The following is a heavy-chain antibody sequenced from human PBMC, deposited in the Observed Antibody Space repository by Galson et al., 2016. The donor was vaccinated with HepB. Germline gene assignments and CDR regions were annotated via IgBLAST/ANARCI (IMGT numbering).Heavy chain of an antibody. D-gene: IGHD1-26*01. CDR2: INSDGSSI. J-gene: IGHJ4*02. CDR1: GFTFSNYC. Sequence: SLRLSCAASGFTFSNYCMHWVRQAPGKGLVWVTRINSDGSSINYGDSVKGRFTISRDNAKNTLYMQMNSLRAEDTAVYYCGRGPQGSWGCVGYWGQGTLVTVSS. V-gene: IGHV3-74*01. CDR3: GRGPQGSWGCVGY.